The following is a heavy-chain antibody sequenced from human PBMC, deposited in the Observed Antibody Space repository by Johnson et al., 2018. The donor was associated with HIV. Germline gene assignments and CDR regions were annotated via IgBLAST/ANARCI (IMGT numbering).Heavy chain of an antibody. CDR3: AKPAAAARDAFDI. CDR2: ISGGGGRT. CDR1: GFTFSSYA. Sequence: VQLVESGGGLVQPGGSLRLSCAASGFTFSSYAMSWVRQAPGKGLEWVSGISGGGGRTFSADSVKGRFTISRDNSKNTLYLQMSSLRAEDTAVYYCAKPAAAARDAFDIWGQGTMVTVSS. J-gene: IGHJ3*02. D-gene: IGHD6-13*01. V-gene: IGHV3-23*04.